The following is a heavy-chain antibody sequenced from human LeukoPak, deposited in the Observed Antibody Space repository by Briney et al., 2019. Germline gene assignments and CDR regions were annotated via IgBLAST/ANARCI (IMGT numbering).Heavy chain of an antibody. Sequence: GGSLRLSCAASGFTVSSNYMSWVRQAPGKGLEWVSVIYSGGSTYYADSVKGRFTISRDNSKNTLYLQMNSLRAEDTAVYYCALTGYYYYGMDVWDQGTTVTVSS. D-gene: IGHD1-14*01. J-gene: IGHJ6*02. CDR3: ALTGYYYYGMDV. CDR1: GFTVSSNY. CDR2: IYSGGST. V-gene: IGHV3-66*02.